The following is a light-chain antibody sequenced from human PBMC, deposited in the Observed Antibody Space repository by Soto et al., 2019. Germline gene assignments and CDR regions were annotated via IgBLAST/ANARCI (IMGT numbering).Light chain of an antibody. J-gene: IGKJ5*01. CDR2: DAS. CDR1: LDIITL. Sequence: DIQMTQSPSSLSASVGDRVTITCQASLDIITLLNWYQEKPGQTPKLLIFDASNLEVGVPSRFSGGGSGTHFTLTITSLQPEDVATYYSQQYENLPITFGEGTRLEIK. V-gene: IGKV1-33*01. CDR3: QQYENLPIT.